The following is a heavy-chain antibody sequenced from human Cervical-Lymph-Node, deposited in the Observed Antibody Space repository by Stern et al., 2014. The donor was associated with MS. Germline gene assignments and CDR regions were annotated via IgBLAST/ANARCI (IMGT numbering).Heavy chain of an antibody. CDR2: IFPVFGTP. CDR3: ALSSETSDRWYSLGYDL. Sequence: VQLVQSGAEVTKPCSSVKVSCKASGGTFSKFPSSWVRQAPGQGLECIGRIFPVFGTPTYAQEFRGRVTITADVSTSTVYMELSSLRSDDTAVYYCALSSETSDRWYSLGYDLWGQGTLVTVSS. CDR1: GGTFSKFP. V-gene: IGHV1-69*18. J-gene: IGHJ5*02. D-gene: IGHD6-13*01.